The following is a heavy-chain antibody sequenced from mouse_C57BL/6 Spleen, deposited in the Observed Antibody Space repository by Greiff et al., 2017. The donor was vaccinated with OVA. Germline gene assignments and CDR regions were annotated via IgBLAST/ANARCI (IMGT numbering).Heavy chain of an antibody. V-gene: IGHV1-82*01. CDR3: ARGVTTVESGFAY. CDR1: GYAFSSSW. D-gene: IGHD1-1*01. Sequence: QVQLKESGPELVKPGASVKISCKASGYAFSSSWMNWVKQRPGKGLEWIGRIYPGDGDTNYNEKFKGKATLTADKSSSTAYMELRSLTSEDSAVYFCARGVTTVESGFAYWGQGTLVTVSA. J-gene: IGHJ3*01. CDR2: IYPGDGDT.